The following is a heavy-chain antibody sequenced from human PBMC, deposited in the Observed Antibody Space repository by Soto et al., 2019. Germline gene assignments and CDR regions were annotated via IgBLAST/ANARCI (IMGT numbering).Heavy chain of an antibody. CDR1: GGTFSSYT. D-gene: IGHD6-6*01. Sequence: QVQLVQSVAEGKKPGSSVKVSCKASGGTFSSYTISWVRQAPGQGLEWMGRIIPILGIANYAQKFQGRVTITADKSTSTAYIELSSLRSEHMAVYYCAREGQLVPLCEYWGQVTRVRVSS. CDR2: IIPILGIA. V-gene: IGHV1-69*08. J-gene: IGHJ4*02. CDR3: AREGQLVPLCEY.